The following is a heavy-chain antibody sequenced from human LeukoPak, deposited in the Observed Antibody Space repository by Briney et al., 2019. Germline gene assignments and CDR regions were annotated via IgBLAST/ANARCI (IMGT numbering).Heavy chain of an antibody. V-gene: IGHV4-39*07. CDR3: ARDSGALDV. CDR2: IYYSGST. D-gene: IGHD7-27*01. CDR1: GGSISSSSYY. Sequence: SETLSLTCTVSGGSISSSSYYWGWIRQPPGKGLEWIGSIYYSGSTYYNPSLKSRVTISVDTSKNQFSLKLSSATAADTAVYYCARDSGALDVWGQGTTVTVSS. J-gene: IGHJ6*02.